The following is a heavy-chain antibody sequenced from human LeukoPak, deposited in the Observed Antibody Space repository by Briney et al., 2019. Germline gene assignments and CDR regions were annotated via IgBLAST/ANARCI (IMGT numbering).Heavy chain of an antibody. Sequence: GGSLRLSCAASGFSFTSYNMNWVRQAPGKGLEWVSSISSSSSYIYYADSVKGRFTISRDNAKNSLYLQMNSLRAEDTAVYYCARDSAASQPFDYWGQGTLVTVSS. CDR2: ISSSSSYI. V-gene: IGHV3-21*01. D-gene: IGHD6-13*01. J-gene: IGHJ4*02. CDR3: ARDSAASQPFDY. CDR1: GFSFTSYN.